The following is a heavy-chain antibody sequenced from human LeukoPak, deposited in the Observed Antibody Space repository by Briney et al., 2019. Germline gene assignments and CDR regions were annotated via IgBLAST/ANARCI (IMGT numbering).Heavy chain of an antibody. CDR3: ARADQYVWGSYRYPSLGPPQAYYFDY. D-gene: IGHD3-16*02. Sequence: SETLSLTCAVYGGSFSGYYWSWIRQPPGKGLEWIGEINHSGSTNYNPSLKSRVTISVDTSKNQFSLKLSSVTAADTAVYYCARADQYVWGSYRYPSLGPPQAYYFDYWGQGTLVTVS. CDR1: GGSFSGYY. V-gene: IGHV4-34*01. CDR2: INHSGST. J-gene: IGHJ4*02.